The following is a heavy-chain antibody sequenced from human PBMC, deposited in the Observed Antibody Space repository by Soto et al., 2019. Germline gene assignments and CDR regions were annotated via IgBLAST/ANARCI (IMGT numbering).Heavy chain of an antibody. V-gene: IGHV3-15*01. J-gene: IGHJ5*02. D-gene: IGHD3-22*01. CDR2: IKSKTDGGTT. Sequence: EVQLVESGGGLVKPGGSLRLSCAASGFTFSNAWMSWVRQAPGKGLEWVGRIKSKTDGGTTDYAAPVKGRFTISRDDAKNTLYLQMNSLKTEDTAVYYCTTLYYYDRSGPVPWGQGTLVTVSS. CDR1: GFTFSNAW. CDR3: TTLYYYDRSGPVP.